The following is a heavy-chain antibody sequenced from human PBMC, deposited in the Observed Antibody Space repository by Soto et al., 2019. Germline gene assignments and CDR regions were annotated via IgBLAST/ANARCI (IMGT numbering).Heavy chain of an antibody. V-gene: IGHV3-23*01. D-gene: IGHD3-22*01. CDR2: ISGSGGST. Sequence: SLRLSCAASGFTFSSYAMSWVRQAPGKGLEWVSAISGSGGSTYYADSVKGRFTISRDNSKNTLYLQMNSLRAEDTAVYYCAKDDRGYQAPYNWFDPWGQGTLVTVSS. J-gene: IGHJ5*02. CDR3: AKDDRGYQAPYNWFDP. CDR1: GFTFSSYA.